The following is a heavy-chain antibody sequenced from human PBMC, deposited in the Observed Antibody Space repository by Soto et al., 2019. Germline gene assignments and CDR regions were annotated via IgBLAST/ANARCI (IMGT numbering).Heavy chain of an antibody. CDR2: FDPEDGET. D-gene: IGHD3-22*01. J-gene: IGHJ4*02. CDR1: GYTLTELS. CDR3: ATGIRFDNTYYYDSSGYRPFDY. Sequence: ASVKVSCKVSGYTLTELSMHWVRQAPGKGLEWMGGFDPEDGETIYAQKFQGRVTMTEDTSTDTAYMELSSQRSEDTAVYYCATGIRFDNTYYYDSSGYRPFDYWGQGTLVTVSS. V-gene: IGHV1-24*01.